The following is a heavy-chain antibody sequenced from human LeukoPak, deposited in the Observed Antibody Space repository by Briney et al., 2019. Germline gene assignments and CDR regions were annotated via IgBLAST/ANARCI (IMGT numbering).Heavy chain of an antibody. CDR2: ISNEGSIE. Sequence: GRSLRLSCAASGITSSSYNIHWVRQAPGKGLEWVAVISNEGSIEYYADSVKGRFTISRDNSKNTLYLQMNSLRTEDTAIYYSTTLQGAWGQGTLVTVSS. D-gene: IGHD1-1*01. V-gene: IGHV3-30-3*01. J-gene: IGHJ4*02. CDR1: GITSSSYN. CDR3: TTLQGA.